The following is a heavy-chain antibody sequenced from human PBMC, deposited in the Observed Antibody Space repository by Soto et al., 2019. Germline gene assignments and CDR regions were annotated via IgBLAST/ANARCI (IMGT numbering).Heavy chain of an antibody. D-gene: IGHD3-10*01. Sequence: SETLSLTCTVSGGSITSGGYYWSWIRQHPGKGLEWLGYIYDSGSTFYNPSLKSRITLSVDTSKNQFSLKLSSVTVADTAVYFCARKQAGYFYGVDYWGQGTLVTVSA. V-gene: IGHV4-31*03. CDR2: IYDSGST. CDR3: ARKQAGYFYGVDY. CDR1: GGSITSGGYY. J-gene: IGHJ4*02.